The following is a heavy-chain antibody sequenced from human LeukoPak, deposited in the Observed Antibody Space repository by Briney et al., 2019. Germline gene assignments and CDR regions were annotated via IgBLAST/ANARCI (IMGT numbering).Heavy chain of an antibody. D-gene: IGHD6-19*01. Sequence: GASVKVSCKASGYTFTGYYMHWVRQAPGQGLEWMGRINPNSGGTNYTQKFQGRVTMTRDTSISTAYMELSRLRSDDTAVYYCARGYSGFVERDYWGQGTLVTVSS. CDR3: ARGYSGFVERDY. J-gene: IGHJ4*02. CDR1: GYTFTGYY. V-gene: IGHV1-2*02. CDR2: INPNSGGT.